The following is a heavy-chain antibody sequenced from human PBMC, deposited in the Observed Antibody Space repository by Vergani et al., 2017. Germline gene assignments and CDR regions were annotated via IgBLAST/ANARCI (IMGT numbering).Heavy chain of an antibody. D-gene: IGHD6-25*01. J-gene: IGHJ6*03. Sequence: QVQLQESGPGVVKPSQTLSLTCAVSGGSISSGDHCWTWIRQRPGKGLEWIGYIFYSGTTYANPSLRSRLTISVDTSQNQFSLKLRSVTAADTAVYYCARVDTQVPATSHFCYMDVWGKGTTVVVSS. CDR1: GGSISSGDHC. CDR3: ARVDTQVPATSHFCYMDV. V-gene: IGHV4-31*11. CDR2: IFYSGTT.